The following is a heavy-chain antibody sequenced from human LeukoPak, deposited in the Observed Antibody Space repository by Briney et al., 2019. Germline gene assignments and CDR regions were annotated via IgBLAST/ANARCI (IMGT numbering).Heavy chain of an antibody. CDR1: GFTFSSYS. Sequence: GRSLRLSCAASGFTFSSYSMNWVRQAPGKGLEWVSSISSSSSYIYYADSVKGRFTISRDNAKNSLYLQMNSLRAEDTAVYYCARVVPAARRYYGMDVWGQGTTVTVSS. D-gene: IGHD2-2*01. CDR2: ISSSSSYI. V-gene: IGHV3-21*01. CDR3: ARVVPAARRYYGMDV. J-gene: IGHJ6*02.